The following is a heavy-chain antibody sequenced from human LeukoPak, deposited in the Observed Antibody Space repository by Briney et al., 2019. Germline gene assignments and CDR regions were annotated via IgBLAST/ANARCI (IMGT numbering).Heavy chain of an antibody. CDR3: AKRGVVIRVILVGFHKEAYYFDS. D-gene: IGHD3-22*01. V-gene: IGHV3-23*01. CDR2: ISDSGGRT. Sequence: GGSLRLSCAVSGITLSNYGMSWVRQAPGKGLEWVAGISDSGGRTNYADSVKGRFTISRDNPKHTLYLQMNSLRTEDTAVYFCAKRGVVIRVILVGFHKEAYYFDSWGQGALVTVSS. CDR1: GITLSNYG. J-gene: IGHJ4*02.